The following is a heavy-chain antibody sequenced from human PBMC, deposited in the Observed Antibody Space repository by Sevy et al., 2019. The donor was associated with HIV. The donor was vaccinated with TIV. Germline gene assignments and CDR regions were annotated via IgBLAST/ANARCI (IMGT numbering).Heavy chain of an antibody. CDR3: ATTKDYYESSGDPFDY. CDR1: GYTLTQLS. Sequence: ASVKVSCKVSGYTLTQLSMHWVRQAPGKGLEWMGSFDPEDDEKIYAQKLQGRLTMTEDTSTVTAYMELSSLRSEDTAVYYCATTKDYYESSGDPFDYWGQGTLVTVSS. D-gene: IGHD3-22*01. CDR2: FDPEDDEK. V-gene: IGHV1-24*01. J-gene: IGHJ4*02.